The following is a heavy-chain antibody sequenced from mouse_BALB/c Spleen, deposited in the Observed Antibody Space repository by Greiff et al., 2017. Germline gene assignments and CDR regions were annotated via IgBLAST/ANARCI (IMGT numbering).Heavy chain of an antibody. J-gene: IGHJ3*01. CDR3: TRDGYDWFAY. Sequence: QVQLKESGAELVKPGASVKLSCKASGYTFTSYYMYWVKQRPGQGLEWIGEINPSNGGTNFNEKFKSKATLTVDKSSSTAYMQLSSLTSEDSAVYYCTRDGYDWFAYWGQGTLVTVSA. V-gene: IGHV1S81*02. CDR2: INPSNGGT. CDR1: GYTFTSYY. D-gene: IGHD2-2*01.